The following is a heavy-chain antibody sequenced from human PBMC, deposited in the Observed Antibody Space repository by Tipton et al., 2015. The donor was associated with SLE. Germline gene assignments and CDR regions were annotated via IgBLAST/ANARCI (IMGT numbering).Heavy chain of an antibody. V-gene: IGHV1-2*06. CDR2: INPNSGGT. J-gene: IGHJ5*02. CDR1: GYKFTSYY. Sequence: QSGAEVKNPGASVKVSCKASGYKFTSYYLHWVRLAPGQGLEWMGRINPNSGGTNYAQKFQGRVTMTRDTSTSTVYMELSSLRSEDTAVYYCARDGRILEWFPYNWFDPWGQGALVTVSS. D-gene: IGHD3-3*01. CDR3: ARDGRILEWFPYNWFDP.